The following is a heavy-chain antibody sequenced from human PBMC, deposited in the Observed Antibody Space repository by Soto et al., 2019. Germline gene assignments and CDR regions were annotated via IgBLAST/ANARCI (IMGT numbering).Heavy chain of an antibody. CDR1: GFTFSTFA. V-gene: IGHV3-30-3*01. J-gene: IGHJ4*02. CDR3: ARDRADGFRSFYWLCLDY. CDR2: ISYDGSHK. D-gene: IGHD3-9*01. Sequence: GGSLRLSCAASGFTFSTFAMHWVRQAPGKWLEWVAVISYDGSHKYYADSVKGRIIISRDNSKNTLYLQMKALRGEDTAVYYCARDRADGFRSFYWLCLDYWGQGXLVTVYS.